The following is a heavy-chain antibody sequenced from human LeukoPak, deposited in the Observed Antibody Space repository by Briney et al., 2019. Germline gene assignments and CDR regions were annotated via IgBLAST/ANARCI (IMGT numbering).Heavy chain of an antibody. D-gene: IGHD2-15*01. J-gene: IGHJ4*02. CDR3: ARDLSATARAYDY. CDR2: ITISGTYI. V-gene: IGHV3-21*01. CDR1: GFILSDYN. Sequence: GGSLRLSCAASGFILSDYNMNWVRQAPGEGLEWVSFITISGTYITYADSVKGRFTISRDNAKNSLYLQMNSLRAEDTAVYYCARDLSATARAYDYWGQGTLVTVSS.